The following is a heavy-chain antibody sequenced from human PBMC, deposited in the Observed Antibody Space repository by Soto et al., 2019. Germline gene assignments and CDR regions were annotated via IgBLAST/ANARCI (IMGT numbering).Heavy chain of an antibody. J-gene: IGHJ4*02. Sequence: QITLKESGPPLVKPTQTLTLTCTFSGFSFSVNGVAVGWIRQPPGQALEWLALIYWDDDQRYNPSLKDRLTIPKDTSRNQVVLTMTNMDPVDTATYYCAHKRDVSRGFKYWGQGTLVTVSS. CDR2: IYWDDDQ. D-gene: IGHD3-10*01. CDR3: AHKRDVSRGFKY. CDR1: GFSFSVNGVA. V-gene: IGHV2-5*02.